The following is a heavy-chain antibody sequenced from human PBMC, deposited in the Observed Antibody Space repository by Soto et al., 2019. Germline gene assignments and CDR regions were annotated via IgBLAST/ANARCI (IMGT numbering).Heavy chain of an antibody. CDR1: GDSISSGNHY. Sequence: LSFTCTVSGDSISSGNHYWSWIRQPPGKGLEWIGYIFYSGTAYYNPSLKSRLTISVDTSKNQFSLKLSSVTAADTAVYYCARTDYGTAYFDPWGQGSLVTVSS. CDR2: IFYSGTA. V-gene: IGHV4-30-4*01. J-gene: IGHJ5*02. D-gene: IGHD3-10*01. CDR3: ARTDYGTAYFDP.